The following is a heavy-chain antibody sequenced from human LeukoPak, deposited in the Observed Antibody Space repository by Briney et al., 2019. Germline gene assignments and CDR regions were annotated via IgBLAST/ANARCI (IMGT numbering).Heavy chain of an antibody. CDR3: ASDQHTS. D-gene: IGHD2-21*01. CDR2: ISYDGSNK. Sequence: GGSLRLSCAASGFTFRNYVIHWVRQAPGKGLEWVAVISYDGSNKYYADSVKGRFTVSRDNSKNTLYLQMNSLRAEDTAVYYCASDQHTSWGQGTLVTVSS. CDR1: GFTFRNYV. V-gene: IGHV3-30*04. J-gene: IGHJ5*02.